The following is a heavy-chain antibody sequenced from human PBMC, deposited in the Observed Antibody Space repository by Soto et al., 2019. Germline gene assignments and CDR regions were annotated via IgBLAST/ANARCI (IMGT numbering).Heavy chain of an antibody. D-gene: IGHD2-2*02. Sequence: SVKVSCKASGGTFSSYAISWVRQAPGQGLEWMGGIILIFGTANYAQKFQGRVTITADESTSTAYMELSSLRSEDTAVYYCARAVGYCISTSCYSGFDPWGQGTLVTVSS. CDR2: IILIFGTA. J-gene: IGHJ5*02. CDR1: GGTFSSYA. CDR3: ARAVGYCISTSCYSGFDP. V-gene: IGHV1-69*13.